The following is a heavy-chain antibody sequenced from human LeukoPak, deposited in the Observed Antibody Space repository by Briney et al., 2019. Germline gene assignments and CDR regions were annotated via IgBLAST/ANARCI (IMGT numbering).Heavy chain of an antibody. J-gene: IGHJ6*02. V-gene: IGHV3-30-3*01. Sequence: AGGSLRLSCAASGFTFSSYAMHWVRQAPGKGLEWVAVISYDGSNKYYADSVKGRFTISRDNSKNTLYLQMNSLRAEDTAVYYCARESGYYDSSGYSHYGMDVWGQGTTVTVS. CDR2: ISYDGSNK. CDR1: GFTFSSYA. CDR3: ARESGYYDSSGYSHYGMDV. D-gene: IGHD3-22*01.